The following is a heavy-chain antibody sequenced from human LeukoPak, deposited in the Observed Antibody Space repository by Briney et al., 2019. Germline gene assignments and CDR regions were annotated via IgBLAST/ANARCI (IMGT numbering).Heavy chain of an antibody. V-gene: IGHV4-4*07. CDR2: IYTSGST. Sequence: SETLSLTCTVSGGSISSYYWSWIRQPAGKGLEWIGRIYTSGSTNYNPSLKSRVTISVDTSKNQFSLKLSSVTAADTAVYYCARLVVEGYYYYYMDVWGKGTTVTVSS. D-gene: IGHD2-15*01. CDR3: ARLVVEGYYYYYMDV. CDR1: GGSISSYY. J-gene: IGHJ6*03.